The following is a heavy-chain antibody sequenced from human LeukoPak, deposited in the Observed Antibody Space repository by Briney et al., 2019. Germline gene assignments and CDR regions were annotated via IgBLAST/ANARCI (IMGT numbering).Heavy chain of an antibody. J-gene: IGHJ4*02. CDR2: IYYSGST. Sequence: SETLSLTCTVSGGSISSSSYYWGWIRQPPGKGLEWIGSIYYSGSTYYNPSLKSRVTISVDTSKNQFSLKLSSVTAADTAVYYCARVKLRYFDCWGQGTLVTVSS. D-gene: IGHD3-9*01. V-gene: IGHV4-39*07. CDR1: GGSISSSSYY. CDR3: ARVKLRYFDC.